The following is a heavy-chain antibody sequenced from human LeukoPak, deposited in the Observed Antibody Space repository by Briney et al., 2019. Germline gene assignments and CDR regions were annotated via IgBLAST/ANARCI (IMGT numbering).Heavy chain of an antibody. CDR1: GGTFSSYA. D-gene: IGHD3-22*01. J-gene: IGHJ4*02. Sequence: SVKVPCKASGGTFSSYAISWVRQAPGQGLEWMGGIIPIFGTANYAQKFQGRVTITTDESTSTAYMELSSLRSEDTAVYYCARVFFDYYNSSGPFDYWGQGTLVTVSS. V-gene: IGHV1-69*05. CDR3: ARVFFDYYNSSGPFDY. CDR2: IIPIFGTA.